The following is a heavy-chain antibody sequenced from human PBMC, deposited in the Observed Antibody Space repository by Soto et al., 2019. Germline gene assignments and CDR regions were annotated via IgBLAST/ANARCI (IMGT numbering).Heavy chain of an antibody. CDR1: GFTLSSYA. V-gene: IGHV3-30-3*01. CDR3: AREEEGSSWSYYYYYYGMDV. J-gene: IGHJ6*02. CDR2: ISYDGSNK. D-gene: IGHD6-13*01. Sequence: PGGSLRLSCAASGFTLSSYAMHWVRQAPGKGLEWVAVISYDGSNKYYADSVKGRFTISRDNSKNTLYLQMNSLRAEDTAVYYCAREEEGSSWSYYYYYYGMDVWGQGTTVTVSS.